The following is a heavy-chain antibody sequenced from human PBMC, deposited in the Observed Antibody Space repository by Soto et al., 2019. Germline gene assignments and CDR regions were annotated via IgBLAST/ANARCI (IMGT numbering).Heavy chain of an antibody. V-gene: IGHV3-72*01. CDR2: ARNKVNGYTT. Sequence: GGSLRLSCVASGFTFSDHFMDWLRLAPGKGLEWVGRARNKVNGYTTAYAASVRGRFTISRDDSKNSLYLQMNSLKIEDTAVYFCARLMGTSFDLWGQGTLVTVSS. J-gene: IGHJ4*02. D-gene: IGHD2-8*01. CDR3: ARLMGTSFDL. CDR1: GFTFSDHF.